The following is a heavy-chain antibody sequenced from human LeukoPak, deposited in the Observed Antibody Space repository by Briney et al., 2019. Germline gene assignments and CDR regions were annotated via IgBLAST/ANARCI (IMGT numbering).Heavy chain of an antibody. CDR2: ISGSGGST. V-gene: IGHV3-23*01. J-gene: IGHJ3*02. CDR1: GFTFSSYA. CDR3: AKDTEFGSGGSCYLCAFDI. Sequence: QPGGSLRLSCAASGFTFSSYAMSWVRQAPGKGLEWVSAISGSGGSTYYADSVKGRFTISRDNAKNSLYLQMNSLRAEDTALYYCAKDTEFGSGGSCYLCAFDIWGQGTMVTVSS. D-gene: IGHD2-15*01.